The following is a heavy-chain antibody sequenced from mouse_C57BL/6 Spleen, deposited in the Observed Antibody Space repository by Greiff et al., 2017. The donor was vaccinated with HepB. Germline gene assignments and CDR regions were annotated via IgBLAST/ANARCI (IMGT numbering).Heavy chain of an antibody. D-gene: IGHD2-3*01. CDR1: GFTFSSYG. V-gene: IGHV5-6*01. CDR2: ISSGGSYT. Sequence: EVQLVESGGDLVKPGGSLKLSCAASGFTFSSYGMSWVRQTPDKRLEWVATISSGGSYTYYPDSVKGRFTISRDNAKNTLYLHMSSLKSEDTAMYYFARGPYDQWYFAVWGTGTTVTVSS. J-gene: IGHJ1*03. CDR3: ARGPYDQWYFAV.